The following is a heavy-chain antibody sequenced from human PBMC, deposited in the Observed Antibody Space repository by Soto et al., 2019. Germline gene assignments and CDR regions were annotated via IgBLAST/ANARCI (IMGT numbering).Heavy chain of an antibody. D-gene: IGHD3-10*01. V-gene: IGHV3-23*01. J-gene: IGHJ6*02. CDR3: AKDPGFGEYGHYYYYYGMDV. CDR2: ISGSGGST. Sequence: GGSLRLSCTASGFTFSRHAMTWVRQAPGKGLEWVSAISGSGGSTYYADSVKGRFTISRDNSKNTLYLQMNSLRAEDTAVYYCAKDPGFGEYGHYYYYYGMDVWGQGTTVTVSS. CDR1: GFTFSRHA.